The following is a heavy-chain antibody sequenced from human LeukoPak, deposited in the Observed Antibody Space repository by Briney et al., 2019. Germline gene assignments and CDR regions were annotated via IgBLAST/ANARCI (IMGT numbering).Heavy chain of an antibody. CDR1: GGSISSGYY. V-gene: IGHV4-31*03. D-gene: IGHD5-18*01. J-gene: IGHJ4*02. CDR2: IYYTGTT. Sequence: TLSLTCTVGGSISSGYYWSWVRLLPGKGLEWIGFIYYTGTTSYNPSLMSRITISVDTSKNQFSLELTSVTAADTAVYYCARGPSSYDYDFWGQGTLVTVSS. CDR3: ARGPSSYDYDF.